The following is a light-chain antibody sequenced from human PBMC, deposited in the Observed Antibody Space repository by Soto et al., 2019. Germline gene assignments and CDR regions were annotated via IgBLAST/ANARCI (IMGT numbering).Light chain of an antibody. J-gene: IGLJ2*01. Sequence: QTVVTQPPSVSGAPGQRVTISCTGSSSNIGAGYDVHWYQQLPGTAPKLLIYGNSNRPSGVPDRFSGSKSGTSASLAITGLQAEDEADYYCQSYDSSLSGDRVVFGGGTKLTVL. CDR2: GNS. CDR3: QSYDSSLSGDRVV. CDR1: SSNIGAGYD. V-gene: IGLV1-40*01.